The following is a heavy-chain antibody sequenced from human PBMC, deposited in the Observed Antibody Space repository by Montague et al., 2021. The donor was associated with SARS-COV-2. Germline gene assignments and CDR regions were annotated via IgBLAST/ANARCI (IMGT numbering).Heavy chain of an antibody. CDR3: ARVRKDDYGDNYFDY. J-gene: IGHJ4*02. CDR2: ISNSGFT. Sequence: SETLSLTCTVSGDSMTGDSMSRYYWSWIRQTPGKGLEWIGYISNSGFTNDNSPFKNRVTTSVDTSNNQFSLKLNSVTAADTAVYYCARVRKDDYGDNYFDYWGQGTLVTASS. D-gene: IGHD4-17*01. V-gene: IGHV4-61*01. CDR1: GDSMTGDSMSRYY.